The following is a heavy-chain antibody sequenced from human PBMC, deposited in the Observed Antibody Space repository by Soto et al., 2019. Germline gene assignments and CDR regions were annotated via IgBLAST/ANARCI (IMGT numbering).Heavy chain of an antibody. Sequence: GGSLRLSCAASGFTFSSYAMSWVRQAPGKGLEWVSAISGSGGSTYYADSVKGRFTISRDNSKNTLYLQMNSLRAEDTAVYYWAKVGRRCGIVDLDYWGQGTLVTVSS. CDR3: AKVGRRCGIVDLDY. J-gene: IGHJ4*02. CDR2: ISGSGGST. V-gene: IGHV3-23*01. D-gene: IGHD1-26*01. CDR1: GFTFSSYA.